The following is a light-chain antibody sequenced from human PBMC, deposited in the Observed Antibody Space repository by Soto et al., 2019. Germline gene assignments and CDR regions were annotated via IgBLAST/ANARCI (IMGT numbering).Light chain of an antibody. CDR2: GAS. CDR3: QQYNNWPPWT. CDR1: QSVGKS. V-gene: IGKV3-15*01. Sequence: EIVLTQSPATLSLSPGERATLSCRASQSVGKSLAWYQQKPGQAPRLLIYGASTRATGIPATFSGSGSGTELTLTISSLQSEDFAVYYCQQYNNWPPWTFGQGTKVDIK. J-gene: IGKJ1*01.